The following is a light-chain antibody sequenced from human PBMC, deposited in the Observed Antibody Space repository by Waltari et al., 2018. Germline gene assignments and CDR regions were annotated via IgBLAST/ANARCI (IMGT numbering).Light chain of an antibody. V-gene: IGLV2-14*01. CDR2: DVS. CDR1: SNDVGGYNS. J-gene: IGLJ2*01. CDR3: SSQSSNDVVL. Sequence: QSALTHPASVSGSPVHSVTIFCAGTSNDVGGYNSVSWYQEHPGQAPRVLIYDVSDPTSGVSDRFSGSKSGNTASLTISGLQAEDEADYYCSSQSSNDVVLFGGGTKLTVL.